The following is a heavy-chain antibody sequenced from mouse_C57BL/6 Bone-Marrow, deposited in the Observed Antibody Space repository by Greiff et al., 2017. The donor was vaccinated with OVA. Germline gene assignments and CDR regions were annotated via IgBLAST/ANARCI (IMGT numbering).Heavy chain of an antibody. CDR1: GYTFTDYY. J-gene: IGHJ2*01. Sequence: EVQLQESGPVLVKPGASVKMSCKASGYTFTDYYMNWVKQSHGKSLEWIGVINPYNGGTSYNQKFKGKATLTVDKSSSTAYMELNSLTSEDSAVYYCARNRRANWDHYFDYWGQGTTLTVSS. D-gene: IGHD4-1*01. CDR3: ARNRRANWDHYFDY. CDR2: INPYNGGT. V-gene: IGHV1-19*01.